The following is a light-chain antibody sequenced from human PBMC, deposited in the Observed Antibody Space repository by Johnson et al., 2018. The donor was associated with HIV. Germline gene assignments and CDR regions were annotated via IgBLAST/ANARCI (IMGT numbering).Light chain of an antibody. V-gene: IGLV1-51*01. Sequence: QSVLTQPPSVSAAPGQKVTISFSGTSSNIGNNYVSWYQQFTGTAPKLVIYDNNKRPSGIPDQFSGSKSGTSATLGITGLQTGDEADYYCGTFDSSLSAYVFGTGTKFTVL. CDR2: DNN. J-gene: IGLJ1*01. CDR1: SSNIGNNY. CDR3: GTFDSSLSAYV.